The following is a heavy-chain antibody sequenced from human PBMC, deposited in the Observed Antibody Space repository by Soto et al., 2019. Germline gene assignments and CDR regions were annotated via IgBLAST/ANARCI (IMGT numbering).Heavy chain of an antibody. CDR2: INPSGGGT. J-gene: IGHJ4*02. CDR3: ARDSGDTTLRQWGRSFHY. CDR1: GFTFTNYY. V-gene: IGHV1-46*01. D-gene: IGHD1-1*01. Sequence: QVQLVQSGAEVKKPGASVKVSCKASGFTFTNYYIHWVRQAPGQGLEWMGLINPSGGGTFYAQKFQGRVTVTRVTSTGTVYMELSNLRSEDTAVYFCARDSGDTTLRQWGRSFHYWGQGTLVTVSS.